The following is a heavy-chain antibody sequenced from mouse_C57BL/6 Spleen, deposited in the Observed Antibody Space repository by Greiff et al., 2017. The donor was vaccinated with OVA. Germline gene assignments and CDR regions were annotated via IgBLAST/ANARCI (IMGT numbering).Heavy chain of an antibody. Sequence: VQLKESGGGLVKPGGSLKLSCAASGFTFSSYAMSWVRQTPEKRLEWVATISDGGSYTYYPDNVKGRFTISRDNAKNNLYLQMSHLKSEDTAMYYCASCYGYDRDYYAMDYWGQGTSVTVSS. J-gene: IGHJ4*01. CDR1: GFTFSSYA. D-gene: IGHD2-2*01. V-gene: IGHV5-4*01. CDR2: ISDGGSYT. CDR3: ASCYGYDRDYYAMDY.